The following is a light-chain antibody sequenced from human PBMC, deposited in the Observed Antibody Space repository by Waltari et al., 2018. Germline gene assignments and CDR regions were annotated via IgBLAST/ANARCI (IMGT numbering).Light chain of an antibody. V-gene: IGKV3-15*01. CDR3: QQYNIWAPDT. CDR2: GAS. Sequence: EIVMTQSPATLSVSPGETVTLSCRASQSVRTNLGWYQQRPGQPPRLLIYGASTRAISIPARFRGSGSGTEFTLSISSLQSEDVGVYYCQQYNIWAPDTFGQGTKLEIK. J-gene: IGKJ2*01. CDR1: QSVRTN.